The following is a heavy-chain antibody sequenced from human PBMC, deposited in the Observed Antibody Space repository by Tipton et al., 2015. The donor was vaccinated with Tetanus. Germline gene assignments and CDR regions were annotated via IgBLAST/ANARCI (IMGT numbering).Heavy chain of an antibody. CDR2: ISGSGGST. Sequence: SLRLSCAASGFTFNNYAMSWVRQAPGKGLEWVSAISGSGGSTYNADSLKGRFTISRNNAKNTVYLQMNSLRAEDTAVYYCARALAVAGTGGFDPWGQGTLVTVSS. D-gene: IGHD6-19*01. J-gene: IGHJ5*02. CDR3: ARALAVAGTGGFDP. CDR1: GFTFNNYA. V-gene: IGHV3-23*01.